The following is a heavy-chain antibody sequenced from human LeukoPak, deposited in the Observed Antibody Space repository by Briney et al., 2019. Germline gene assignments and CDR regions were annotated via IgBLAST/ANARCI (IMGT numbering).Heavy chain of an antibody. CDR3: ARESTAGYNSSWYGFRN. Sequence: GGSLRLSCAASGFTFSGYWMSWVRQAPGKGLEWVANINQDGSEKYYVDSVKGRFTISRGNAKNSLFLQMGSLRVEDTAVYYCARESTAGYNSSWYGFRNWGQGTLVSVSS. J-gene: IGHJ1*01. D-gene: IGHD6-13*01. CDR2: INQDGSEK. V-gene: IGHV3-7*01. CDR1: GFTFSGYW.